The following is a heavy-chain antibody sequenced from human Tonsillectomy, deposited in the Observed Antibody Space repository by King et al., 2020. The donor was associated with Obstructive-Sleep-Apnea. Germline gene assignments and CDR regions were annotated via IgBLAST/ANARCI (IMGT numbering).Heavy chain of an antibody. Sequence: QVQLQQWGAGLLKPSETLSLTCAVYGGPFSGYYWSWIRQPPGKGLEWIGEINHSGSTNYNPSLKSRVTISVDTSRNQFSLKLTSVTASDTAVYYCAHTWMPLWIDRGPFFDYWGQGTLVTVSS. J-gene: IGHJ4*02. D-gene: IGHD5-18*01. CDR2: INHSGST. V-gene: IGHV4-34*01. CDR1: GGPFSGYY. CDR3: AHTWMPLWIDRGPFFDY.